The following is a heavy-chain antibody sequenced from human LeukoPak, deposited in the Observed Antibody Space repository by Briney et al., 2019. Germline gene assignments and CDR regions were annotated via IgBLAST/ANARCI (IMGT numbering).Heavy chain of an antibody. Sequence: GGSLRLSCAGSGFSFSTYVLSWVRQAPGKGLEWVSSLSHSGGSAYYTDSVKGRFTISRDNSKNTLYLHMNSLRVGDTAVYFCAKLGFLTGSFDSRGQGTLVSVSS. J-gene: IGHJ4*02. CDR2: LSHSGGSA. CDR1: GFSFSTYV. CDR3: AKLGFLTGSFDS. V-gene: IGHV3-23*01. D-gene: IGHD3-9*01.